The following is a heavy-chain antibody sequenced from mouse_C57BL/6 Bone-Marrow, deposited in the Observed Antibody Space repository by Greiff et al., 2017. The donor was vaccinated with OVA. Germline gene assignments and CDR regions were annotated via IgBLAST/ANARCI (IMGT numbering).Heavy chain of an antibody. CDR1: GYTFTSYW. CDR3: AREGRWSVYLDY. D-gene: IGHD2-3*01. Sequence: QVQLQQPGAELVMPGASVKLSCKASGYTFTSYWMHWVKQRPGQGLEWIGEIDPSDSYTNYNQKFKGKSTLTVDKSSRTAYMQLSSLTSEDSAVYYGAREGRWSVYLDYWGQGTTLTVSS. V-gene: IGHV1-69*01. J-gene: IGHJ2*01. CDR2: IDPSDSYT.